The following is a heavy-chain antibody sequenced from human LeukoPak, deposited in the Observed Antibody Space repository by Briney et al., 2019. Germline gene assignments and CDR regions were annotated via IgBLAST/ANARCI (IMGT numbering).Heavy chain of an antibody. V-gene: IGHV4-34*01. J-gene: IGHJ6*02. D-gene: IGHD3-9*01. Sequence: SETLSLTCAVYGGSFSGYYWSWIRQPPGKGLEWIGEINHSGSTNYNPSLKSRVTISVDTSKNQFSLKLSSVTAADTAVYYCASGRYDILTGYSINYYYYGMDVWGQGTTVTVSS. CDR2: INHSGST. CDR1: GGSFSGYY. CDR3: ASGRYDILTGYSINYYYYGMDV.